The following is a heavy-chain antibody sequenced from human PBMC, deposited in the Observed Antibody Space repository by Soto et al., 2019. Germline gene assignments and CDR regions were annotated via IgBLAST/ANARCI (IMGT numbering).Heavy chain of an antibody. CDR3: ARDAVVGMGYYGMDV. J-gene: IGHJ6*02. D-gene: IGHD6-19*01. V-gene: IGHV3-21*01. CDR1: GFTFDDYA. CDR2: ISSSSSYI. Sequence: PGGSLRLSCAASGFTFDDYAMHWVRQAPGKGLEWVSSISSSSSYIYYADSVKGRFTTSRDNAKNSLYLQMNSLRAEDTAVYYCARDAVVGMGYYGMDVWGQGTTVTVSS.